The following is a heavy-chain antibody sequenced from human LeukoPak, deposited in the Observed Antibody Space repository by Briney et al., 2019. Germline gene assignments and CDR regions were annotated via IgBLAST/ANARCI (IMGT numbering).Heavy chain of an antibody. Sequence: SETLSLTCTVSGGSISSGSYYWSWIRQPAGKGLEWIGRIYTSGSTNYNPSLKSRVTISVDTSKNQFSLKLSSVTAADTAVYYCARDEVTIFGPPKAFDIWGQGTMVTVSS. CDR1: GGSISSGSYY. D-gene: IGHD3-3*01. CDR2: IYTSGST. V-gene: IGHV4-61*02. CDR3: ARDEVTIFGPPKAFDI. J-gene: IGHJ3*02.